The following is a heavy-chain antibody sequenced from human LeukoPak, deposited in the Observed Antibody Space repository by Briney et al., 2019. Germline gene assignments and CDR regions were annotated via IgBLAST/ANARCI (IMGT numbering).Heavy chain of an antibody. CDR1: GMTFSSHW. CDR3: ARYCTFRTCSGTKFDS. Sequence: GGSLRLSCAASGMTFSSHWMSWVRQAPGKGLEWVANIKSDGSEKYYLDSVKGRFTISRDNAKSSLYLQMNSLRAEDSAVYYCARYCTFRTCSGTKFDSWGQGTLVTVSS. V-gene: IGHV3-7*01. CDR2: IKSDGSEK. D-gene: IGHD1-1*01. J-gene: IGHJ4*02.